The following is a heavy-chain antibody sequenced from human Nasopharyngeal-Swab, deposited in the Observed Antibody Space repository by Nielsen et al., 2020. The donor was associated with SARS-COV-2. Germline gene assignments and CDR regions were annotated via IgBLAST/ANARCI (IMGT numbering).Heavy chain of an antibody. CDR3: ARDRRGGDGLDY. CDR2: IYYSGST. J-gene: IGHJ4*02. CDR1: GGSFSGYY. D-gene: IGHD2-21*02. Sequence: SETLSLTCAVYGGSFSGYYWSWIRQPPGKGLEWIGYIYYSGSTNYNPSLKSRVTISVDTSKNQFSLKLSSVTAADTAVYYCARDRRGGDGLDYWGQGTLVTVSS. V-gene: IGHV4-59*01.